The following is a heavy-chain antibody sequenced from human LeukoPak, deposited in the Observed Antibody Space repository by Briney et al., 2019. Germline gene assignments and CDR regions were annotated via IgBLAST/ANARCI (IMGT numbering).Heavy chain of an antibody. CDR3: ASPSGLYYDSSGYWEN. Sequence: GGSLRLSCAASGFTFSSYAMHWVRQAPGKGLEWVAVISYDGSNKYYADSVKGRFTISRDNSKNTLYLQMNSLRAEDTAVCYCASPSGLYYDSSGYWENWGQGTLVTVSS. J-gene: IGHJ4*02. D-gene: IGHD3-22*01. CDR1: GFTFSSYA. CDR2: ISYDGSNK. V-gene: IGHV3-30-3*01.